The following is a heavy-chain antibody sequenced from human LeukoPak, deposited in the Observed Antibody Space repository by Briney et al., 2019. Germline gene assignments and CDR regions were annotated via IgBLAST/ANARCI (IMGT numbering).Heavy chain of an antibody. CDR1: GFTFSSYA. D-gene: IGHD5-18*01. Sequence: QAGGSLRLSCAASGFTFSSYAMSWVRQAPGKGLEWVSAISGSGGSTYYADSVKGRFTISRDNSKNTLYLQMNSLRAEDTAVYYCAKVGTAMVSPYYFDYWGQGTLVTVSS. CDR3: AKVGTAMVSPYYFDY. J-gene: IGHJ4*02. V-gene: IGHV3-23*01. CDR2: ISGSGGST.